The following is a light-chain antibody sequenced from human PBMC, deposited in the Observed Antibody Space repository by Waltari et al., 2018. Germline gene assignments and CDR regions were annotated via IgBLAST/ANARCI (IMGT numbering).Light chain of an antibody. CDR3: SSYVANNNPV. Sequence: QSALPQPPSASASPGQSVTISCPGTSIYVGVYNFSSGYQHHPGKAPRLIIYEVSERPSGVPDRFSGSKSGNTASLTVSGLQAEDEADYYCSSYVANNNPVFGGGTKLTVL. CDR1: SIYVGVYNF. V-gene: IGLV2-8*01. CDR2: EVS. J-gene: IGLJ2*01.